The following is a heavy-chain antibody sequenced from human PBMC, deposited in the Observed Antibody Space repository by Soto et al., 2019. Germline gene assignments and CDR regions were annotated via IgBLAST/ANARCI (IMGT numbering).Heavy chain of an antibody. CDR2: ISSSGSTI. J-gene: IGHJ4*02. V-gene: IGHV3-11*01. D-gene: IGHD2-2*01. Sequence: PGGSLRLSCAAPGFTFSDYYMSWIRQAPGKGLEWVSYISSSGSTIYYADSVKGRLTISRDNAKNSMYMQMNSLRAEDTAVYFCARGYFSSTSCYASSSGFDYWGQGTLVTVSS. CDR1: GFTFSDYY. CDR3: ARGYFSSTSCYASSSGFDY.